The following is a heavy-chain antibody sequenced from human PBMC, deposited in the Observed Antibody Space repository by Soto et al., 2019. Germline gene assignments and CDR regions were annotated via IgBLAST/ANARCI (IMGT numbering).Heavy chain of an antibody. CDR3: ARDSQIWFDP. J-gene: IGHJ5*02. CDR2: IYSSGSS. CDR1: GGPIRGHY. Sequence: QVQLHESGPGLLKPSETLSLTCTVSGGPIRGHYWSWIRQSAGKGLEWIGRIYSSGSSNYNPSLKSRVTLSVDTSKSQISLKMTSVTAADTAVYYCARDSQIWFDPWGQGTLVTVSS. V-gene: IGHV4-4*07.